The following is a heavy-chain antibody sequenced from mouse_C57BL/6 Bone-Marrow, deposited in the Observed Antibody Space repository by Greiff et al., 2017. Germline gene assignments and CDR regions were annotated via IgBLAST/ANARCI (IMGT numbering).Heavy chain of an antibody. Sequence: QVHVKQSGAELVRPGASVKLSCKASGYTFTDYYINWVKQRPGQGLEWIARIYPGSGNTYYNEKFKGKATLTAEKSSSTAYMQLSMLTSEDSAVYFWARPRIYGDFDYWGQGTTRTVSS. D-gene: IGHD1-1*01. V-gene: IGHV1-76*01. J-gene: IGHJ2*01. CDR1: GYTFTDYY. CDR3: ARPRIYGDFDY. CDR2: IYPGSGNT.